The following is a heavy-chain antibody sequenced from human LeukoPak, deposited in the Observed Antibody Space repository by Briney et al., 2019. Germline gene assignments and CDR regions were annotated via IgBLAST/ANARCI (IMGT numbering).Heavy chain of an antibody. CDR2: MNPNSGNT. V-gene: IGHV1-8*03. CDR3: AVAYCGGDCLHFDI. Sequence: ASVKVSCKASGYTFTSYDINWVRQATGQGLEWMGWMNPNSGNTGYAQKFQGRVTITRNTSISTAYMELSSLRSEDTAVYYCAVAYCGGDCLHFDIWGQGTMVTVSS. J-gene: IGHJ3*02. D-gene: IGHD2-21*02. CDR1: GYTFTSYD.